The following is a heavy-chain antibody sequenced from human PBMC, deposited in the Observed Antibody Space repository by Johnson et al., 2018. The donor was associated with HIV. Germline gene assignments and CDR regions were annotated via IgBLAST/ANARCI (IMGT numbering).Heavy chain of an antibody. CDR3: ARGLGWDTNLAFDI. CDR2: IGTIFDT. CDR1: GFTFSTYD. V-gene: IGHV3-13*01. Sequence: VQLVESGGGLVQPGGSLRLSCAASGFTFSTYDMHWVRQAPGNGLEWVSFIGTIFDTQYAGSVKGRFTTSRDNDKNSFFLQMNSLRDADTAVYYCARGLGWDTNLAFDIWGQGTVVTVSS. D-gene: IGHD4-11*01. J-gene: IGHJ3*02.